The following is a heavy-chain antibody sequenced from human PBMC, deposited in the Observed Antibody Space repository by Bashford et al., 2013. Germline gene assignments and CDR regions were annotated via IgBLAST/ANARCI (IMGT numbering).Heavy chain of an antibody. Sequence: SVKVSCKASGGTFSSYAISWVRQAPGQGLEWMGGIIPIFGTANYAQKFQGRVTITADESTSTAYMELSSLRSEDTAVYYCARGLVYGDYFDYWGQGTLVTVSS. D-gene: IGHD4-17*01. V-gene: IGHV1-69*13. CDR1: GGTFSSYA. CDR3: ARGLVYGDYFDY. J-gene: IGHJ4*02. CDR2: IIPIFGTA.